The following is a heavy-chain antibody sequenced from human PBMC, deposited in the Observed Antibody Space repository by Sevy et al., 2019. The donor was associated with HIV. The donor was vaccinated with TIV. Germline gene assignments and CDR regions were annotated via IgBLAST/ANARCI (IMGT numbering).Heavy chain of an antibody. D-gene: IGHD3-22*01. CDR2: ISGSGGST. Sequence: GGSLRLSCAASGFTFSSYAMSWVRQAPGKGLEWVSAISGSGGSTYYADSVKGRFTISRDNSKNMVYLQMNSLRAEDTAVFYCARGATFYSDSSGRVLSVLGAFDIWGRGTMVTVSS. CDR1: GFTFSSYA. CDR3: ARGATFYSDSSGRVLSVLGAFDI. V-gene: IGHV3-23*01. J-gene: IGHJ3*02.